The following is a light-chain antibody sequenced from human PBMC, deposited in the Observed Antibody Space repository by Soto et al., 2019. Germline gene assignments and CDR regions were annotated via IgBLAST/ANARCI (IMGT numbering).Light chain of an antibody. Sequence: EIVMTQSPATLSVSPGERATLSCRASQSVSSNLAWYQQKPGRAPRLLIYGASTRATGIPARFSGSGSGTEFTLTISSLQSEDLEVYSCQQYNKWHTKWTVGQGTKV. CDR2: GAS. J-gene: IGKJ1*01. CDR3: QQYNKWHTKWT. CDR1: QSVSSN. V-gene: IGKV3-15*01.